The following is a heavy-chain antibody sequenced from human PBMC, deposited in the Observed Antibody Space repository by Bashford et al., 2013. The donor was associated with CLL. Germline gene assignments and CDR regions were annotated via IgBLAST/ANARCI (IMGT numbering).Heavy chain of an antibody. J-gene: IGHJ4*02. D-gene: IGHD6-25*01. CDR1: GFSLTISSMR. Sequence: SGPTLVKPTQTLTLTCTFSGFSLTISSMRVSWVRQPPGKALEWLARIDWDDNKFYSTSLKTRLTISKDSSKNQVVLTMTDMDPVDTATYYCARDAAITPQGPGPLDYWGQGTLVTVSS. CDR2: IDWDDNK. V-gene: IGHV2-70*04. CDR3: ARDAAITPQGPGPLDY.